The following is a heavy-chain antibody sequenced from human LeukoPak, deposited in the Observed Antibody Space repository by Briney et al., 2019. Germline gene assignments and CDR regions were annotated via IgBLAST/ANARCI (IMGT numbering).Heavy chain of an antibody. CDR1: GYSLTGYY. D-gene: IGHD1-14*01. J-gene: IGHJ5*02. CDR2: INPKSGGT. V-gene: IGHV1-2*02. Sequence: ASVKVSCKASGYSLTGYYIHWVRQAPGQGLEWMGWINPKSGGTKYAQKFQGRVTMTRDTSISTAHMELSRLRSDDTAVYYCARGTLFGSPPDNWFDPWGQGTLVTVSS. CDR3: ARGTLFGSPPDNWFDP.